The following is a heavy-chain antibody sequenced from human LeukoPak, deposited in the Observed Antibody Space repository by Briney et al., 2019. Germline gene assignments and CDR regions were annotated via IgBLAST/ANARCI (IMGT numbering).Heavy chain of an antibody. CDR3: ARDRGAYCGGDCYLGFDY. J-gene: IGHJ4*01. CDR1: GFTFSSYT. D-gene: IGHD2-21*02. Sequence: GGSLRLSCAASGFTFSSYTMDWVRQAPGKGLEWVSSIAGSSGYISYADSVKGRFTISRDNAKKSLYLQMTSLTAEDTAVYYCARDRGAYCGGDCYLGFDYWGRGTLVTVSS. V-gene: IGHV3-21*01. CDR2: IAGSSGYI.